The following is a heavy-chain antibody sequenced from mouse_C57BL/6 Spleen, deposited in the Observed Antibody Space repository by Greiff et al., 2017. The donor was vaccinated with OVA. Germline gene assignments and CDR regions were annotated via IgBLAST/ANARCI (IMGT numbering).Heavy chain of an antibody. V-gene: IGHV1-69*01. Sequence: VQLQQPGAELVMPGASVKLSCKASGYTFTSYWMHWVKQRPGQGLEWIGEIDPSDSYTNYNQKFKGKATLTVDKSSSTAYMQLSSLTSEDSAVYSCERNYGRSEAMDYWGQGTSVTVSS. CDR3: ERNYGRSEAMDY. CDR2: IDPSDSYT. D-gene: IGHD1-1*01. CDR1: GYTFTSYW. J-gene: IGHJ4*01.